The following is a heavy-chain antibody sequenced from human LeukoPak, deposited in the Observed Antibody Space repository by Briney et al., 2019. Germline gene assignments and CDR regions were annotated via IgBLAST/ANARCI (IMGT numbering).Heavy chain of an antibody. V-gene: IGHV3-21*01. J-gene: IGHJ6*03. D-gene: IGHD3-10*01. CDR1: GFTFSIYS. CDR3: AGEGPMVEGVIKYYCMDV. Sequence: GGSLRLSCAASGFTFSIYSMNWVRQAPGKGLEWVSSISSSSSYIYYADSVKGRFTISRDNAKNSLYLQMNGLRAEDTAVYYCAGEGPMVEGVIKYYCMDVWGKGTTVTVSS. CDR2: ISSSSSYI.